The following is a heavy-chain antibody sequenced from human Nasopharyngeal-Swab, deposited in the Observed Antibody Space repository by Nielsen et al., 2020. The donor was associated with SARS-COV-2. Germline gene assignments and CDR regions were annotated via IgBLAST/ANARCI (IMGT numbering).Heavy chain of an antibody. J-gene: IGHJ3*02. Sequence: VRQAPGKGLEWVSYISSSSSTICYADSVKGRFTISRDNAKNSLYLQMNSLRAEDTAVYYCARALHIYYYDSSGYFGDAFDIWGQGTMVTVSS. D-gene: IGHD3-22*01. CDR3: ARALHIYYYDSSGYFGDAFDI. V-gene: IGHV3-48*01. CDR2: ISSSSSTI.